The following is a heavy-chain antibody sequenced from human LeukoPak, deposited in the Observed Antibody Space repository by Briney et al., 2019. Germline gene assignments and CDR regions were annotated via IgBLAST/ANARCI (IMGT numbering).Heavy chain of an antibody. V-gene: IGHV3-74*01. Sequence: PGGSLSLSCAASGFTFSSYWMHWVRQAPGKGLVWVSRINSDGSSTSYADSVKGRFTISRDNAKNTLYLQMNSLRAEDTAVYYCASVGIAVAPSDAFDIWGQGTMVTVSS. J-gene: IGHJ3*02. D-gene: IGHD6-19*01. CDR2: INSDGSST. CDR3: ASVGIAVAPSDAFDI. CDR1: GFTFSSYW.